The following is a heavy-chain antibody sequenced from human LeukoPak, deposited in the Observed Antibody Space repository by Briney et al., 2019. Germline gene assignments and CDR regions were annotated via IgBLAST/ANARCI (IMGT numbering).Heavy chain of an antibody. J-gene: IGHJ5*02. Sequence: GSLRLSCAASGFTFSSFGMHWVRQAPGKGLVWVAVIWYDASNKYYADSVKGRFTISRDNSKNTLYLQTNSLRDDDTAVYYCVRGVGVSRFNYFDPWGQGTLVTVSS. V-gene: IGHV3-33*01. CDR3: VRGVGVSRFNYFDP. D-gene: IGHD1-26*01. CDR2: IWYDASNK. CDR1: GFTFSSFG.